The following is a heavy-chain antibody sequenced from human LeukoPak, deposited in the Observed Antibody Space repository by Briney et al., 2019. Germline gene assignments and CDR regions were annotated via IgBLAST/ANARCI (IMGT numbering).Heavy chain of an antibody. J-gene: IGHJ4*02. CDR3: AKGLNYYGSGSPHPYYFDY. CDR1: GFTFSSYA. CDR2: ISGSGGST. D-gene: IGHD3-10*01. V-gene: IGHV3-23*01. Sequence: GGSLRLSCAASGFTFSSYAMSWVRQAPGEGLEWVSAISGSGGSTYYADSVKGRFTISRDNSKNTLYLQMNSLRAEDTAVYYCAKGLNYYGSGSPHPYYFDYWGQGTLVTVSS.